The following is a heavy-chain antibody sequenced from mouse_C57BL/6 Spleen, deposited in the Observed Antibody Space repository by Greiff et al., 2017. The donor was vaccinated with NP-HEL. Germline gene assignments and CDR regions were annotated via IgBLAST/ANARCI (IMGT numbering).Heavy chain of an antibody. V-gene: IGHV1-52*01. J-gene: IGHJ2*01. D-gene: IGHD4-1*01. Sequence: QVHVKQPGAELVRPGSSVKLSCKASGYTFTSYWMHWVKQRPIQGLEWIGNIDPSDSETHYNQKFKDKATLTVDKSSSTAYMQLSSLTSEDSAVYYCARKGTGTGFDYWGQGTTLTVSS. CDR3: ARKGTGTGFDY. CDR1: GYTFTSYW. CDR2: IDPSDSET.